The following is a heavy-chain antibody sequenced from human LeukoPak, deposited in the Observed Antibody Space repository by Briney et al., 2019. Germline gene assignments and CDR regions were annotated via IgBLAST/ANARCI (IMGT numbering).Heavy chain of an antibody. J-gene: IGHJ4*02. Sequence: GGSLRLSCAASGVTFTSYWMSWMRQAPGKGLQWVANIKHDGSEQYYVDSVKDRFTISRDNAKNSLYLQMNSLGVEDTAVYYCKSGGAAPGRFDYWGQGVLVTVSS. CDR3: KSGGAAPGRFDY. CDR2: IKHDGSEQ. CDR1: GVTFTSYW. V-gene: IGHV3-7*01. D-gene: IGHD6-13*01.